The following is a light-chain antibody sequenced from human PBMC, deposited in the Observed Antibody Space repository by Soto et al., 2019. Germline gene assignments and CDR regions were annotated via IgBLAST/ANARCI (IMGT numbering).Light chain of an antibody. CDR3: TSYTTSIIV. J-gene: IGLJ2*01. CDR2: EVS. Sequence: QSALTQPASVSGSPGQSINISCTGPRSVVGAFNYVSWYQQHPGKAPKLMIYEVSNRPSGVSDRFSGSKSGNTASLTISGLQAEDEADYYCTSYTTSIIVFGGGTKVTVL. CDR1: RSVVGAFNY. V-gene: IGLV2-14*01.